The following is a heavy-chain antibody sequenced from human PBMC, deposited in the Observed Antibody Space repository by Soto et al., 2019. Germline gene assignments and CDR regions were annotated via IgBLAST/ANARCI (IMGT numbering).Heavy chain of an antibody. J-gene: IGHJ3*02. CDR2: IIPLLRTT. D-gene: IGHD1-26*01. CDR1: GGTFKTFG. Sequence: QVQLVQSGAELKKPGSSVTVSCQASGGTFKTFGVSWVRQAPGQGLQWMGGIIPLLRTTDYAQNFQGRISISADESTNTVFMELTSLRSEDTAVYYCARDVLGGWVEKTYCAFDIWGQGTLVAVSS. V-gene: IGHV1-69*01. CDR3: ARDVLGGWVEKTYCAFDI.